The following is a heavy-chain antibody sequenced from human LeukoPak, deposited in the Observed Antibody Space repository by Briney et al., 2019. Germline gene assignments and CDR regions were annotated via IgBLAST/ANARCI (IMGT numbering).Heavy chain of an antibody. Sequence: GGSLRLSCAASGFTFSSYAMSWVRQAPGKGLEWVSAISGSGGSTYYADSVKGRFTISRDNSKNTLYLQMNSLRAEDTAVYYCAKYFDHVVTRYFVYYYYMDVWGKGTTVTVSS. V-gene: IGHV3-23*01. CDR1: GFTFSSYA. CDR2: ISGSGGST. D-gene: IGHD3-9*01. CDR3: AKYFDHVVTRYFVYYYYMDV. J-gene: IGHJ6*03.